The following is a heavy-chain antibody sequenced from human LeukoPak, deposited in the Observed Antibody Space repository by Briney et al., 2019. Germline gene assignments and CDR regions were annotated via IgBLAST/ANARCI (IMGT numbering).Heavy chain of an antibody. Sequence: GGSLRLSCAASGFTFDDYGMSWVRQAPGKGLEWVSAISGSGGSTYYADSVKGRFTISRDNSKNTLYLQMNSLRAEDTAVYYCAKEARYGSGSYSDYWGQGTLVTVSS. V-gene: IGHV3-23*01. CDR2: ISGSGGST. CDR1: GFTFDDYG. J-gene: IGHJ4*02. CDR3: AKEARYGSGSYSDY. D-gene: IGHD3-10*01.